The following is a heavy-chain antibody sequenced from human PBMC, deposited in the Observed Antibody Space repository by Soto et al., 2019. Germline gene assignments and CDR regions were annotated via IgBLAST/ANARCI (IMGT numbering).Heavy chain of an antibody. Sequence: QLQLQESGPGLVKPSETLSLTCTVSGGSISSSSYYWGWIRQPPGKGLEWIGSIYYSGSTYYNPSLKSRVTISVDPSKNQCSLKLSSVTAADTAVYYCARQLSMYYYDSSGYSDYWGQGTLVTVSS. D-gene: IGHD3-22*01. CDR1: GGSISSSSYY. CDR3: ARQLSMYYYDSSGYSDY. CDR2: IYYSGST. V-gene: IGHV4-39*01. J-gene: IGHJ4*02.